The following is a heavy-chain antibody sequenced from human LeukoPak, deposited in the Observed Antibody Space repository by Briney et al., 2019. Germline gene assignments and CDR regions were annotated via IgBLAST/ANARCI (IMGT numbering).Heavy chain of an antibody. V-gene: IGHV1-18*01. CDR1: GYTFTSYG. CDR2: ISAYNGNT. J-gene: IGHJ4*02. CDR3: ARDYGSGSYYQGDVPFDY. Sequence: ASVKVSCKASGYTFTSYGISWVRQAPGQGLEWMGWISAYNGNTNYAQKLQGRVTMTTDTSTSTAYMELRSLRSDDTAGYYCARDYGSGSYYQGDVPFDYWGQGTLVTVSS. D-gene: IGHD3-10*01.